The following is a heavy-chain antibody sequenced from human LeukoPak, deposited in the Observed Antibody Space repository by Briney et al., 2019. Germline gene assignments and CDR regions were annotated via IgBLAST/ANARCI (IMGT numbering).Heavy chain of an antibody. Sequence: GGSLRLSCSASGFAFSGFAMGWVRQAPGKGLEWVSSISGSCGNTYYADSVEGRFTVSRDNSKSTLFLQMNSLRAEDTALYYCARGRGGDYVPSRFDYWGQGILVTVSS. CDR1: GFAFSGFA. CDR2: ISGSCGNT. D-gene: IGHD4-17*01. J-gene: IGHJ4*02. CDR3: ARGRGGDYVPSRFDY. V-gene: IGHV3-23*01.